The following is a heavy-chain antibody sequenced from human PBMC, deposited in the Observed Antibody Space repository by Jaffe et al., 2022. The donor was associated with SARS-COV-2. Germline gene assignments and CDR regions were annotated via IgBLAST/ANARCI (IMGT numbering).Heavy chain of an antibody. CDR2: IMPKTGGGTT. CDR1: GFTFSTAW. D-gene: IGHD3-10*01. CDR3: TTGWISREVFFDY. V-gene: IGHV3-15*01. J-gene: IGHJ4*02. Sequence: EVQLVESGGGLVRPGGSLRLSCATSGFTFSTAWMSWVRQAPGKGLEWVGRIMPKTGGGTTDYAAPVQGRFTVSRDDSKNTLYLQMNSLKTEDTAVYYCTTGWISREVFFDYWGQGSLVTVSS.